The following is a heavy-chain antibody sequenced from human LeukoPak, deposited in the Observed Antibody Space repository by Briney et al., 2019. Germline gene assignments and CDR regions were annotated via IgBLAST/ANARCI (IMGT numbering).Heavy chain of an antibody. V-gene: IGHV3-74*01. Sequence: GGSLRLSCAASGFTFSRFWMHWVRQVPGKGLVWVSHISGDGSSTSYADSVKGRFTISRDNSKNTLYPQMNSLRAEDTAVYYCAQSGGMDVWGQGTTVTVSS. CDR3: AQSGGMDV. J-gene: IGHJ6*02. CDR1: GFTFSRFW. CDR2: ISGDGSST.